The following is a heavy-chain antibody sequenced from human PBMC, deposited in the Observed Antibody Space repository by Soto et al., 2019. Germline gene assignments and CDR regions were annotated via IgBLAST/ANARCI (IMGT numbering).Heavy chain of an antibody. J-gene: IGHJ4*02. V-gene: IGHV3-33*01. CDR3: VRGDNWNDEASDY. CDR2: IWSDGNNR. D-gene: IGHD1-1*01. Sequence: GGSLRLSCASSGFMFSNHGMHWVRQAPGKGLEWVAVIWSDGNNRYYADSVKGRFTISRDNSKNTVYLQMNSLRAEDTAVYYCVRGDNWNDEASDYWGQGTLVTVSS. CDR1: GFMFSNHG.